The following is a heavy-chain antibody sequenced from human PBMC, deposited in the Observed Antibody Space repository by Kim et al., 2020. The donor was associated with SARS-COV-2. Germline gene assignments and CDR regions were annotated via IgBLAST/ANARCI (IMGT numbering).Heavy chain of an antibody. D-gene: IGHD3-22*01. Sequence: SETLSLTCAVYGGSFSGYYWSWIRQPPGKGLEWIGEINHSGSTNYNPSLKSRVTISVDTSKNQFSLKLSSVTAADTAVYYCARGRIRGYYYDSSGYYAPASEFDNWGQGTLVTGSS. CDR2: INHSGST. CDR3: ARGRIRGYYYDSSGYYAPASEFDN. CDR1: GGSFSGYY. V-gene: IGHV4-34*01. J-gene: IGHJ4*02.